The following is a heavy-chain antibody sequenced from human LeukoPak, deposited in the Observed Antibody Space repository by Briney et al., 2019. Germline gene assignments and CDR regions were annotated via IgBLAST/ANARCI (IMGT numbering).Heavy chain of an antibody. Sequence: GGSLRLSCAASGFTFSNYNMNWVRQAPGKGLEWVSSITSTSSYIYYADSVKGRFTISRDNAENSLYLQMDSLRAEDTAVYYCARDPYSGSYGDYYYYYMDVWGKGTTVTISS. J-gene: IGHJ6*03. CDR2: ITSTSSYI. V-gene: IGHV3-21*01. D-gene: IGHD1-26*01. CDR1: GFTFSNYN. CDR3: ARDPYSGSYGDYYYYYMDV.